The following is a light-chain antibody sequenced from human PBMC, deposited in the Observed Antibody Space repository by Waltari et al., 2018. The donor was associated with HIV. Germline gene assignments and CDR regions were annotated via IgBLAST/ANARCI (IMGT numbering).Light chain of an antibody. CDR2: GAS. J-gene: IGKJ2*01. CDR3: HQYGNSPST. V-gene: IGKV3-20*01. CDR1: QSVNANF. Sequence: ELLLTHSPGTLSLSPGERATLSCRASQSVNANFFAWYQQRPGQAPRLLIDGASTRARGIPDRFSGSGSGTDFTLTISRLEPEDFAVYYCHQYGNSPSTFGQGTTLDIK.